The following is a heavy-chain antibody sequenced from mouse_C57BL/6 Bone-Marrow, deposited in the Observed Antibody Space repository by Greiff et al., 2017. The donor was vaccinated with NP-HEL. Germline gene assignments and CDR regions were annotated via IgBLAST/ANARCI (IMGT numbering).Heavy chain of an antibody. CDR1: GYTFTSYW. D-gene: IGHD1-1*01. Sequence: QVQLQQPGAELVMPGASVKLSCKASGYTFTSYWMPWVKPRPGTGLEWIGEIDPSDSYTTSNQKFKGKSTLNVDKSSSTAYMQLSSLTSEVSSVYYCARENYYGSIYGYFDVWGTGTTVTVSS. CDR2: IDPSDSYT. J-gene: IGHJ1*03. V-gene: IGHV1-69*01. CDR3: ARENYYGSIYGYFDV.